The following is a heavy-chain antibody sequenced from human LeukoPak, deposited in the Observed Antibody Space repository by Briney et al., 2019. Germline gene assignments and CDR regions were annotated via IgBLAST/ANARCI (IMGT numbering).Heavy chain of an antibody. Sequence: ASVKVSCKASGYTFTGYYMHWVRQAPGQGLEWMGWINPNSGGTNYAQKFQGRVTMTRDTSISTAYMELSRLRSDDTAVYYCARGAELAAPGAFDIWGQGTMVTVSS. D-gene: IGHD3-16*01. J-gene: IGHJ3*02. CDR1: GYTFTGYY. CDR3: ARGAELAAPGAFDI. V-gene: IGHV1-2*02. CDR2: INPNSGGT.